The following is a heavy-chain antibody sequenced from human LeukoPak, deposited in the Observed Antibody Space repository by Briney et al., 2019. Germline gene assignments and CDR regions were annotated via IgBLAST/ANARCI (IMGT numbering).Heavy chain of an antibody. CDR3: ARQDDGGWFDP. V-gene: IGHV4-39*01. D-gene: IGHD3-3*01. CDR1: GGSINSRSYY. CDR2: IYFTGST. J-gene: IGHJ5*02. Sequence: PSETLSLTCTVSGGSINSRSYYWGWIRQPPGKGLEWIGSIYFTGSTYYNLSLKSRVTISVDTSKNQFSLKLSSVTAADTAVYCCARQDDGGWFDPWGQGALVTVSS.